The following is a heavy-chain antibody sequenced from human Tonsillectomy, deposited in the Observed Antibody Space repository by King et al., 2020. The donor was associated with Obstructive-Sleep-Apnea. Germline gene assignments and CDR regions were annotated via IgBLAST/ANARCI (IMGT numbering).Heavy chain of an antibody. V-gene: IGHV3-64D*06. CDR1: GFSFSSYA. CDR3: VKGDIVVVVARDAFDI. D-gene: IGHD2-15*01. Sequence: VQLVESGGGLVQPGGSLRLSCSASGFSFSSYAMHWVRQAPGKGLEYDSGISSNGGSTYYADSVKGRFTISRDNSKNTLYLQMSSLRAEDTAVYYCVKGDIVVVVARDAFDIWGQGTMVIVSS. J-gene: IGHJ3*02. CDR2: ISSNGGST.